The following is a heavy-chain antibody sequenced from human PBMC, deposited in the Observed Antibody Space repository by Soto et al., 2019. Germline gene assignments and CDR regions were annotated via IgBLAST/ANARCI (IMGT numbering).Heavy chain of an antibody. CDR1: GGSISSYY. D-gene: IGHD3-22*01. CDR3: ARDRGYDSSGNYGMDV. J-gene: IGHJ6*02. Sequence: SETLSLTCTVSGGSISSYYRSWIRQPPGKGLEWIGYIYYSGSTNYNPSLKSRVTISVDTSKNQFSLKLSSVTAADTAVYYCARDRGYDSSGNYGMDVWGQGTTVTAP. V-gene: IGHV4-59*01. CDR2: IYYSGST.